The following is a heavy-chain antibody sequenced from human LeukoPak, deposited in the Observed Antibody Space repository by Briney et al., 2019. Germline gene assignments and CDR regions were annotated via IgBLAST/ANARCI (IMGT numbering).Heavy chain of an antibody. CDR3: AKEDMVRGVTHFDY. Sequence: GGSLPLSCAASGFIFSRWAMSWVRQAPGQGLEWVSALSGSGGSTYYADSVEGWFTISRDNSQNTLYLQMNRVRAEDTPVYYCAKEDMVRGVTHFDYWGQGTLVTVSS. CDR2: LSGSGGST. V-gene: IGHV3-23*01. CDR1: GFIFSRWA. J-gene: IGHJ4*02. D-gene: IGHD3-10*01.